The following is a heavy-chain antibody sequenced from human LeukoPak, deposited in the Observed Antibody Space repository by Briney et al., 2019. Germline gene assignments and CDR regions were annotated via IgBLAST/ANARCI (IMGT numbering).Heavy chain of an antibody. CDR1: GGSISSGSYY. CDR3: ARVPQGGYYYMDV. D-gene: IGHD3-16*01. CDR2: IYTSGST. V-gene: IGHV4-61*02. Sequence: SETLSLTCTVSGGSISSGSYYWSWIRQPAGKGLEWIGRIYTSGSTNYNPSLKSRVTISVDTSKNQFSLKLSSVTAADTAVYYCARVPQGGYYYMDVWGKGTTVTVSS. J-gene: IGHJ6*03.